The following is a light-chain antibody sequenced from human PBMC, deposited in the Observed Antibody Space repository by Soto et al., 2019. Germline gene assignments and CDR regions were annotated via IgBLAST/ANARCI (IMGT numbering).Light chain of an antibody. J-gene: IGKJ5*01. CDR3: QQRSRWPPIT. Sequence: EIVCTQYPGTLSLSPGERATRSGVAIQSVRSNFLAWYQQKPGQAPRLLIYGASNRATGIPDRFSGSGSGTDFTLTITRLEPEDFAMYYCQQRSRWPPITVGQVTRLEIK. CDR2: GAS. V-gene: IGKV3D-20*02. CDR1: QSVRSNF.